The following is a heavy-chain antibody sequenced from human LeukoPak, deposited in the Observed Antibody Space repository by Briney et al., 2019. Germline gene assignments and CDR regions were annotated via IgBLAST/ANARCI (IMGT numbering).Heavy chain of an antibody. J-gene: IGHJ6*04. CDR2: IYYSGST. V-gene: IGHV4-59*01. CDR3: ARLVPAAKSYYYGMDV. CDR1: GGSISSYY. D-gene: IGHD2-2*01. Sequence: PSETLSLTCTVSGGSISSYYWSWIRQPPGKGLEWIGYIYYSGSTNYNPSLKSRVTISVDTSKNQFSLKLSSVTAADTAVYYCARLVPAAKSYYYGMDVWGKGTTVTVSS.